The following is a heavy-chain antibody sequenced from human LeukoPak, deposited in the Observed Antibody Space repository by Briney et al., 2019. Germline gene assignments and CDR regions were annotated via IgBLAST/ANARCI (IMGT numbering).Heavy chain of an antibody. CDR3: ARGLYCSGGSCPHRHRYYYYGMDV. Sequence: SETLSLTCTVSGGSISSSSSYWGWIRQPPGKGLEWIGSIYYSGSTYYNPSLKSRATISVDTSKNQFSLKLSSVTAADTAVYYCARGLYCSGGSCPHRHRYYYYGMDVWGQGTTVTVSS. CDR2: IYYSGST. CDR1: GGSISSSSSY. V-gene: IGHV4-39*01. J-gene: IGHJ6*02. D-gene: IGHD2-15*01.